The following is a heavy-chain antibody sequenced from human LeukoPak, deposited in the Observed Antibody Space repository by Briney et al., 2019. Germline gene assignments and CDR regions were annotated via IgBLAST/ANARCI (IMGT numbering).Heavy chain of an antibody. CDR2: IYYSGST. CDR1: GGSISSYY. V-gene: IGHV4-59*12. J-gene: IGHJ4*02. Sequence: SESLSLTCTLSGGSISSYYWSWVRQPPGRGLEWLGYIYYSGSTNYNPSLKSRLTMSVDTSKNQFSLKLRSVSDWATAIYLCSRDYSEDANPFDFDVQGQVTLVTVSS. D-gene: IGHD2-21*01. CDR3: SRDYSEDANPFDFDV.